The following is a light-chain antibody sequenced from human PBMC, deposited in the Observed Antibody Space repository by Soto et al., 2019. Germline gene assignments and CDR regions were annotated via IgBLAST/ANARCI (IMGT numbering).Light chain of an antibody. Sequence: DFQMTQSPSTLSASVGDRVTITCRASQSISKSLAWYQQKPGKAPNLLIYKASSLESGVPSRFSGSGSGTEFTLTISSLQPDDFGTYYCQQYTKYPVTFGQGTKVDIK. J-gene: IGKJ2*01. V-gene: IGKV1-5*03. CDR1: QSISKS. CDR2: KAS. CDR3: QQYTKYPVT.